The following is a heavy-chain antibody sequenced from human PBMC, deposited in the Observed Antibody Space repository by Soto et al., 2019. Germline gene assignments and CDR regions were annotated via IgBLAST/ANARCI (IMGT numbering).Heavy chain of an antibody. J-gene: IGHJ4*02. CDR1: GFSFSGYW. V-gene: IGHV3-7*01. Sequence: GGSLRLSCAAPGFSFSGYWMSWVRQAPGKGLEWVANIRQDGSEKYCVDSVKGRFTISRDNAKNSLYLQMNSLRVEDTAVYYCAREVSGPARWDYWGQGTLVTVSS. CDR2: IRQDGSEK. D-gene: IGHD2-15*01. CDR3: AREVSGPARWDY.